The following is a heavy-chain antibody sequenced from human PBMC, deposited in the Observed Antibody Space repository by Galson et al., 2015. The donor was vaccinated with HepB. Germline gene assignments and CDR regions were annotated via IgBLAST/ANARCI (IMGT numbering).Heavy chain of an antibody. CDR1: GGTFSSYT. V-gene: IGHV1-69*02. CDR3: ARVHCSGGSCYSHPGAFDI. D-gene: IGHD2-15*01. J-gene: IGHJ3*02. Sequence: SVKVSCKASGGTFSSYTISWVRQAPGQGLEWMGRIIPILGIANYAQKFQGRVTINADNSTSTAYMELSSLRSEDTAVYYCARVHCSGGSCYSHPGAFDIWGQGTMVTVSS. CDR2: IIPILGIA.